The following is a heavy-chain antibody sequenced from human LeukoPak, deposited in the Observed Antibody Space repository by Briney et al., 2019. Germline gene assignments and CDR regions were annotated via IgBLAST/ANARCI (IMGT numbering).Heavy chain of an antibody. CDR2: ISGSGGGT. D-gene: IGHD6-13*01. Sequence: GGSLRLSCAASGFTFSSYAMSWVRQAPGKGLEWVSAISGSGGGTYYADSVKGRFTISRDNSKNTLYLQMNGLRAEDTAVYYCAKDLASGRAHYFDYWGQGTLVTVSS. J-gene: IGHJ4*02. V-gene: IGHV3-23*01. CDR1: GFTFSSYA. CDR3: AKDLASGRAHYFDY.